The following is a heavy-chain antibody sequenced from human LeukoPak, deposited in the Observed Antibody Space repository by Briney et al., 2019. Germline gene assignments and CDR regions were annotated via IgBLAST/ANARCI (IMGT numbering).Heavy chain of an antibody. CDR3: AKDGAEGRYCYDSSADY. Sequence: GSLRLSCAASGFTFSSYAMSWVRQAPGKGLEWVSAISGSGGSTYYADSVKGRFTISRDNSKNTLYLQMNSLRAEDTAVYYCAKDGAEGRYCYDSSADYWGQGTLVTVSS. CDR2: ISGSGGST. V-gene: IGHV3-23*01. CDR1: GFTFSSYA. J-gene: IGHJ4*02. D-gene: IGHD3-22*01.